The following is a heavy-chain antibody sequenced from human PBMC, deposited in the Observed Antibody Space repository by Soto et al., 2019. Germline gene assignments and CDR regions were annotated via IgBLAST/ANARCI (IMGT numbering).Heavy chain of an antibody. V-gene: IGHV3-48*02. CDR1: GFTLNTYS. CDR3: ATDLSVSVINKPFDY. D-gene: IGHD3-10*01. J-gene: IGHJ4*02. CDR2: INSGSSTV. Sequence: GGSLILSCEVSGFTLNTYSMNWVRQRPGKGLEWVAHINSGSSTVDYADSVRGRFTISRDDAKDSLFLQMNSLRDEDTAIYYCATDLSVSVINKPFDYWGQGTLVTVSS.